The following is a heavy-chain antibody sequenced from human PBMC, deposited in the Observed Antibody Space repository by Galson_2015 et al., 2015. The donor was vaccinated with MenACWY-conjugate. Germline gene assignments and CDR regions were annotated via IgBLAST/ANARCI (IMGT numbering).Heavy chain of an antibody. CDR3: ARKEGRGTGVFHGMDV. Sequence: SLRLSCAASGFTFSDYYMSWIRQAPGKGLEWVSYISTGSTYISYADSVKGRFTISRDNAESSLYLQMHSLRADDTAVYYCARKEGRGTGVFHGMDVWGQGTT. V-gene: IGHV3-11*03. D-gene: IGHD3-10*01. CDR2: ISTGSTYI. CDR1: GFTFSDYY. J-gene: IGHJ6*02.